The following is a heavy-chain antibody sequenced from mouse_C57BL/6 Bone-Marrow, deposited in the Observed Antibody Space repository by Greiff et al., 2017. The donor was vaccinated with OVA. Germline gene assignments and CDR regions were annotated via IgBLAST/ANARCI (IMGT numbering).Heavy chain of an antibody. CDR3: ARHHCFDY. J-gene: IGHJ2*01. CDR2: ISSGGSYT. V-gene: IGHV5-6*01. Sequence: EVKLVESGGDLVKPGGSLKLSCAASGFTFSSYGMSWVRQTPDTRLEWVATISSGGSYTYYPDSVKGRFTISRDNAKNTLYLQMSSLKSEDTTKYYCARHHCFDYWGQGTTLTVSS. CDR1: GFTFSSYG.